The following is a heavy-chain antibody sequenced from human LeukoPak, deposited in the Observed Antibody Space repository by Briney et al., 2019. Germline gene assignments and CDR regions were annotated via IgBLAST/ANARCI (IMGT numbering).Heavy chain of an antibody. CDR2: IYHSGNS. CDR1: GGSISSSSYY. J-gene: IGHJ4*02. V-gene: IGHV4-39*02. CDR3: ARAETYSSGWYDAFFDY. Sequence: NPSETLSLTCTVSGGSISSSSYYWGWIRQPPGKGLEWIGSIYHSGNSYYNPSLKSRATISVDTSKNHFSLRLRSVTAADTAIYYCARAETYSSGWYDAFFDYWGQGTLVTVSS. D-gene: IGHD6-19*01.